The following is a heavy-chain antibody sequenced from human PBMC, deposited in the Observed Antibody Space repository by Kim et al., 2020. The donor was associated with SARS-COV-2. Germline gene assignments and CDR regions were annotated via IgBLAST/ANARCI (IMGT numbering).Heavy chain of an antibody. D-gene: IGHD5-12*01. Sequence: GGSLRLSCAASGFTFSSYGMHWVRQAPGKGLEWVAVISYDGSNKYYADSVKGRFTISRDNSKNTLYLQMNSLRAEDTAVYYCAKEGGGYENYYYYGMDVWGQGTTVTVSS. CDR3: AKEGGGYENYYYYGMDV. CDR1: GFTFSSYG. J-gene: IGHJ6*02. V-gene: IGHV3-30*18. CDR2: ISYDGSNK.